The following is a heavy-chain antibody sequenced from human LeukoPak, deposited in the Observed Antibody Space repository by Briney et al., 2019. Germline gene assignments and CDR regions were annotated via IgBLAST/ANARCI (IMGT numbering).Heavy chain of an antibody. CDR2: ISNGGTNT. J-gene: IGHJ4*02. Sequence: ARSLILSCSSSEFTFINNGMTFVRQAPGSGLDSRSDISNGGTNTDYTDSGNILFTISRDNSSHTLYLQMNSLRGDDTARYYCEKDFVYGSRFPRPLDYWGQGTLVTVSS. D-gene: IGHD3-3*01. CDR1: EFTFINNG. CDR3: EKDFVYGSRFPRPLDY. V-gene: IGHV3-23*01.